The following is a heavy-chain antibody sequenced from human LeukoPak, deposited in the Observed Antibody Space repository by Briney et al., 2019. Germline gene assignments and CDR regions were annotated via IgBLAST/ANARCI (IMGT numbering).Heavy chain of an antibody. CDR3: AREGWDSFDY. J-gene: IGHJ4*02. Sequence: SQTLSLTCTVSGGSISSGSYYWNWIRQPAGKGLEWIGRIYYSGSTNYNPSLKSRVTISVDTSKNQFSLKLSSVTAADTAVYYCAREGWDSFDYWGQGTLVTVSS. CDR1: GGSISSGSYY. D-gene: IGHD6-19*01. V-gene: IGHV4-61*02. CDR2: IYYSGST.